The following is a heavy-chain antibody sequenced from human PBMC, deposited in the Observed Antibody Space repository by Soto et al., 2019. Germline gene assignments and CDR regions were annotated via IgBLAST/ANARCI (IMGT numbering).Heavy chain of an antibody. CDR3: ARVGGLGIAVAGGDY. V-gene: IGHV1-69*02. CDR1: GGTFSSYT. J-gene: IGHJ4*02. CDR2: IIPILGIA. Sequence: SSVKVSCKASGGTFSSYTISWVRQAPGQGLERMGRIIPILGIANYAQKFQGRVTITADESTSTAYMELSSLRSEDTAVYYCARVGGLGIAVAGGDYWGQGTLVTVSS. D-gene: IGHD6-19*01.